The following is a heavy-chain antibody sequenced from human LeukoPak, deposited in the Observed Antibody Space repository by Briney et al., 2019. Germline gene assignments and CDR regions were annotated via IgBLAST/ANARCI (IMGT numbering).Heavy chain of an antibody. D-gene: IGHD3-10*01. CDR3: ARDWSMVRGALLYNWFDP. Sequence: VASVKVSCKASGYTFTGYYMHWVRQAPGQGLEWMGWINPNSGGTNYAQKFQGRVTMTRDTSISTAYMELSRLRSDDTAVYYCARDWSMVRGALLYNWFDPWGQGTLVTVSS. V-gene: IGHV1-2*02. CDR2: INPNSGGT. J-gene: IGHJ5*02. CDR1: GYTFTGYY.